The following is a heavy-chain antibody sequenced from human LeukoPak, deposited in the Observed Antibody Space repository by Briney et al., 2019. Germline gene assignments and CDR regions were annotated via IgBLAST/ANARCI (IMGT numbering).Heavy chain of an antibody. CDR2: IMPDGSDR. Sequence: PGGSLRLSCAASGLTFNRYWMTWVRQAPGKGLEWVANIMPDGSDRYYVDSVKGRSTVSRDNAENSLHLQMNSLGVEDTAVYYCASRYCTSDSCFLQSYHCMDVWGKGTTVTVSS. CDR3: ASRYCTSDSCFLQSYHCMDV. D-gene: IGHD2-2*01. J-gene: IGHJ6*03. V-gene: IGHV3-7*01. CDR1: GLTFNRYW.